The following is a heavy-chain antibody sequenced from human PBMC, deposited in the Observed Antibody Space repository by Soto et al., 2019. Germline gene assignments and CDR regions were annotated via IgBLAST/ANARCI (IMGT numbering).Heavy chain of an antibody. J-gene: IGHJ4*02. V-gene: IGHV3-23*01. D-gene: IGHD6-19*01. CDR2: ISGSGDST. Sequence: EVQLLESGGGLVQPGGSLRLSCAASGFTFSSYAMSWVRQAPGKGLEWVSVISGSGDSTYYADSVKGRFTISRDNSKNTLYLQMNSLRAEDTAVYYCARRTSGWYLDYWGQATLVTVSS. CDR3: ARRTSGWYLDY. CDR1: GFTFSSYA.